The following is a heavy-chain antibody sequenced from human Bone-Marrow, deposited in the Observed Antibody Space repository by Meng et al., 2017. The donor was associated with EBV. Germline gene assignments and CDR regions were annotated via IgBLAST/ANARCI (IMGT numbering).Heavy chain of an antibody. D-gene: IGHD3-10*01. V-gene: IGHV1-69*01. CDR3: ASESGRGFTPDY. Sequence: QRGAEVKKPWSSVTESCKTSGGTFRSDAISWVRQGPGQGLEWMGGLIPMSGAPHYAQKFQDRVTITADESTSTHYMDLSGLRSEDTAVYYCASESGRGFTPDYWGQGTLVTVSS. CDR2: LIPMSGAP. J-gene: IGHJ4*02. CDR1: GGTFRSDA.